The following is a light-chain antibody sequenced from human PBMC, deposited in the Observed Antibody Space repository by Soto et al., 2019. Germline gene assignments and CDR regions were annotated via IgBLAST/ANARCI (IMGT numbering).Light chain of an antibody. J-gene: IGKJ1*01. V-gene: IGKV3-20*01. Sequence: EIVLTQSPGTLSFSPGERATLSCRASQSVSSSYLAWYQQKPGQAPRLLIYGASSRATGIPDRFSGSGSGTDFTLTSSRLEPEDFAVYYCQQYGSSPLWTFGQGTKVDIK. CDR2: GAS. CDR1: QSVSSSY. CDR3: QQYGSSPLWT.